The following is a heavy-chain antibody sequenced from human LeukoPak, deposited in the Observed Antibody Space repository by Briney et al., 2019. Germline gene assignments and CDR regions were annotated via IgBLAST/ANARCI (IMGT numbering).Heavy chain of an antibody. Sequence: GGSLRLSCAASGFTFSDYYMSWIRQAPGKGLEWVSYISSSTNTIYYADSVKGRFTISRDNAKNSLFLQMNSLRDEDTAVYYCARGGYGANDDAFDIWGQGTMVTVSS. CDR3: ARGGYGANDDAFDI. D-gene: IGHD4-23*01. CDR2: ISSSTNTI. J-gene: IGHJ3*02. CDR1: GFTFSDYY. V-gene: IGHV3-11*04.